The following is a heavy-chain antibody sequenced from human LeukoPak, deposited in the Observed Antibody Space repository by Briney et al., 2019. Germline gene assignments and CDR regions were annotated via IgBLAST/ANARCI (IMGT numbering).Heavy chain of an antibody. CDR1: GGSIRSSGHN. D-gene: IGHD3-3*01. J-gene: IGHJ4*02. Sequence: PSETLSLTCTVSGGSIRSSGHNWDWIRQPPGKGLEYIGSIFYSGNTYYNPSLKSRVTISVDTSKNQFSLKLSSVTAADTAVYYCARRPKQPGVWSGYVYYWGQETLVTVSS. CDR2: IFYSGNT. V-gene: IGHV4-39*01. CDR3: ARRPKQPGVWSGYVYY.